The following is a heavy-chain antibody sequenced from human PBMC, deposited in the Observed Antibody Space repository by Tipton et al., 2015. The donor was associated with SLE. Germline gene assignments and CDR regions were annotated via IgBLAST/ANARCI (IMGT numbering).Heavy chain of an antibody. D-gene: IGHD2-21*01. J-gene: IGHJ3*02. CDR2: IYYSGST. Sequence: TLSLTCAVSGYSISSYYWSWIRQPPGKGLEWIGYIYYSGSTNYNPSLKSRVTISVDTSKNQFSLKLSSVTAADTAVYYCARVKRDCGGDCYSGAFDIWGQGTMVTVSS. CDR1: GYSISSYY. CDR3: ARVKRDCGGDCYSGAFDI. V-gene: IGHV4-59*01.